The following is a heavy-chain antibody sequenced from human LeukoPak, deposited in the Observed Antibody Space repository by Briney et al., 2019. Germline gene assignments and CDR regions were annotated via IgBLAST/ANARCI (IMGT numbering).Heavy chain of an antibody. CDR2: ISSSSSYI. D-gene: IGHD1-26*01. CDR3: ARDPRRGLAGATLTYYYYGMDV. V-gene: IGHV3-21*01. J-gene: IGHJ6*02. CDR1: GFTFSSYS. Sequence: GGSLRLSCAASGFTFSSYSMNWVRQAPGKGLEWVSSISSSSSYIYYADSVKGRFTISRDNAKNSLYLQMNSLRAEDTAVYYCARDPRRGLAGATLTYYYYGMDVWGQGTTVTVSS.